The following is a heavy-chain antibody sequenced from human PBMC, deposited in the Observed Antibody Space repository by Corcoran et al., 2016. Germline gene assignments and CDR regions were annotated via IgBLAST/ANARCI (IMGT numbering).Heavy chain of an antibody. CDR1: GFTFSSYG. CDR2: ISYDGSNK. J-gene: IGHJ4*02. CDR3: AKDHSGGYSGGFYY. Sequence: QVQLVESGGGVVQPGRSLRLSCAASGFTFSSYGMHWVRQAPGKGLEWVAVISYDGSNKYYADSVKGRFTISRDNSKNTLYLQMNSLRAEDTAVYYCAKDHSGGYSGGFYYWGQGTLVTVSS. D-gene: IGHD1-26*01. V-gene: IGHV3-30*18.